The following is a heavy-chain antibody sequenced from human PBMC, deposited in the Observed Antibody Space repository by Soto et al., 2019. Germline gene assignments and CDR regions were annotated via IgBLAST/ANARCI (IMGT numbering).Heavy chain of an antibody. CDR1: GFTFSSYA. J-gene: IGHJ4*02. Sequence: PGGSLRLSCEASGFTFSSYAMSWFRQAPGRGLEWVSGITGSGASTYYADSVKGRFTISRDNSKNTMYLQMNSLRADDTAVYYCAKGRLQPFDYWGQGTLVTVSS. V-gene: IGHV3-23*01. CDR2: ITGSGAST. D-gene: IGHD4-4*01. CDR3: AKGRLQPFDY.